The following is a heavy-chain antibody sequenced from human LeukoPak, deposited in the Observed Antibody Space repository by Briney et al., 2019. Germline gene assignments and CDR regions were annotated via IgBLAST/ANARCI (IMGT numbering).Heavy chain of an antibody. CDR2: MNPNSGNT. V-gene: IGHV1-8*01. CDR1: GYTFTSYD. D-gene: IGHD6-19*01. J-gene: IGHJ6*02. Sequence: ASVKVSCKASGYTFTSYDINWVRQATGQGLEWMGWMNPNSGNTGYAQKFQGRVTMTRNTSISTAYMELSSLRSEDTAVYYCARGRRGQWLVGVFSRGYYYGKDVWGQGTTVTVSS. CDR3: ARGRRGQWLVGVFSRGYYYGKDV.